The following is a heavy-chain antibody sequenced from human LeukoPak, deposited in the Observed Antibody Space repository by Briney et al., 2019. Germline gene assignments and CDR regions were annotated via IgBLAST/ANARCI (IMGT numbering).Heavy chain of an antibody. CDR2: IYTSGST. CDR3: ARERGYSNGYYFDH. Sequence: SETLSLTCTVSGGSISGYYWSWLRQPAGKGLEWIGHIYTSGSTNHNPSLKSRVTMSVDTSKNHFSLSLRSVTAADTAVYYCARERGYSNGYYFDHWGQGTLVTVSS. CDR1: GGSISGYY. J-gene: IGHJ4*02. V-gene: IGHV4-4*07. D-gene: IGHD5-18*01.